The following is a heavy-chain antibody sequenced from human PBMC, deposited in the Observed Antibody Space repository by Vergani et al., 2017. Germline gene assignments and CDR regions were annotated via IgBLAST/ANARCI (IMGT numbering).Heavy chain of an antibody. CDR2: ISWNGGRV. Sequence: EVQLVESGGGLVQPGRSLRLSCAASGFTFHDYGMHWVRQAPGKGLEWVSGISWNGGRVGYADSVKGRFTISRDNAKNSLYLQMNSLRAEDTALYYCVKDIAASGNYWYFDLWGRGTLVTVSS. CDR1: GFTFHDYG. D-gene: IGHD6-13*01. CDR3: VKDIAASGNYWYFDL. J-gene: IGHJ2*01. V-gene: IGHV3-9*01.